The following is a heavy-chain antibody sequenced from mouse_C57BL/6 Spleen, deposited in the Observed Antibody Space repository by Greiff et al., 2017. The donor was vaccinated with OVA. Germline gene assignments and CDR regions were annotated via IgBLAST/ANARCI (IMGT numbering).Heavy chain of an antibody. J-gene: IGHJ4*01. Sequence: EVKLMESGGGLVKPGGSLKLSCAASGFTFRDYGMHWVRQAPEKGLEWVAYISSGSSTIYYADTVKGRFTISRDNAKNTLFLQMTSLRSEDTAMYYCARPGFYAMDYWGQGTSVTVSS. D-gene: IGHD3-1*01. CDR3: ARPGFYAMDY. CDR1: GFTFRDYG. CDR2: ISSGSSTI. V-gene: IGHV5-17*01.